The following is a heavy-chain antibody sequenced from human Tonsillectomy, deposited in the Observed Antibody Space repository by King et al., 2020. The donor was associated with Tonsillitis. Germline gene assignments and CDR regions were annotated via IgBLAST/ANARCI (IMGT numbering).Heavy chain of an antibody. CDR1: GFTFSDYY. J-gene: IGHJ5*02. Sequence: VQLVESGGGLVKPGGSLRLSCAASGFTFSDYYMNWIRQAPGKGLEWLSYISSSGSTIYYADSVKGRFTTSRDNAKNSLYLQMNSLRAEDTAVYYCAGSPALRYCTSTRCPGIWFDPWGQGTLVTVSS. D-gene: IGHD2-2*01. V-gene: IGHV3-11*01. CDR2: ISSSGSTI. CDR3: AGSPALRYCTSTRCPGIWFDP.